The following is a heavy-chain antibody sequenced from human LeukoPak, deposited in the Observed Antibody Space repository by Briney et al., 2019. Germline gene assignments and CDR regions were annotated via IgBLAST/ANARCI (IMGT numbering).Heavy chain of an antibody. J-gene: IGHJ4*02. CDR1: GFTASTNF. Sequence: PGGSLRLSCAVSGFTASTNFMSWVRQAPGKGPEWVSIIYADGGTKYADSVKGRFTISRDTSKNTFSLQMNNLRAEDTAVYYCARLASRSYWGQGTLVAVSS. V-gene: IGHV3-53*01. D-gene: IGHD6-6*01. CDR3: ARLASRSY. CDR2: IYADGGT.